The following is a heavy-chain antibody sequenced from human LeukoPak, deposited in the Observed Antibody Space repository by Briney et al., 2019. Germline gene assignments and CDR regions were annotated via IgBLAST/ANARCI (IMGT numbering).Heavy chain of an antibody. CDR1: GFIFSGYW. J-gene: IGHJ4*02. Sequence: PGGSLRLSCAASGFIFSGYWMDWVRQAPGKGLVWVSRIKSDGSNIAYADSVKGRFTISRDNSKNTLYLQMTSLRAEDTAVYYCAKGGPNYVSSYYFDYWGQGTLVPVSS. V-gene: IGHV3-74*01. D-gene: IGHD4/OR15-4a*01. CDR2: IKSDGSNI. CDR3: AKGGPNYVSSYYFDY.